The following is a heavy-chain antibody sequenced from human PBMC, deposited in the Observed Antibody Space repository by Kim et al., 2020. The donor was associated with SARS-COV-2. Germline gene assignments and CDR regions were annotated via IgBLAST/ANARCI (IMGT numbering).Heavy chain of an antibody. V-gene: IGHV3-30*03. CDR3: ARNLVGDTDLCH. CDR2: ISFEGSTQ. Sequence: GGSLRLSCVALGFTFSSNVMQRVRPAPGKGLEWVALISFEGSTQKYTDSVKGRFTVSRDNSKNRLFLQMNSLRHEDTAVYYCARNLVGDTDLCHWGRGTLVTFSS. CDR1: GFTFSSNV. D-gene: IGHD1-26*01. J-gene: IGHJ4*02.